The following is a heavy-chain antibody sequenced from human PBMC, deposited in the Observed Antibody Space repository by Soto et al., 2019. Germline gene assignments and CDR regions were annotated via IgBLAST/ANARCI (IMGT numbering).Heavy chain of an antibody. CDR3: AKDILDRDYYYGMDV. Sequence: GGSLRLSCAASGFTFSSYGMHWVRQAPGKGLEWVAVISYDGSNKYYADSVKGRFTVSRDNSKNTLYLQMNSLRAEDTAVYYCAKDILDRDYYYGMDVWGQGTTVTVSS. V-gene: IGHV3-30*18. CDR1: GFTFSSYG. D-gene: IGHD2-15*01. CDR2: ISYDGSNK. J-gene: IGHJ6*02.